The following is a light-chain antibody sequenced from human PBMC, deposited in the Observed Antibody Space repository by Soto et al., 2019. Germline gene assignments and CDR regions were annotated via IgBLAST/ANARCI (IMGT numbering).Light chain of an antibody. CDR1: NIGRKI. V-gene: IGLV3-21*04. CDR2: YDS. J-gene: IGLJ1*01. Sequence: SSELTQPPSVSVAPGKTATITCGGNNIGRKIVHWYQQKPGQAPVLVIYYDSDRPSGIPERFSGSNSGNTATLTISRVEAGDEADYYCQVWDSSSDPLYVFGTGTKLSVL. CDR3: QVWDSSSDPLYV.